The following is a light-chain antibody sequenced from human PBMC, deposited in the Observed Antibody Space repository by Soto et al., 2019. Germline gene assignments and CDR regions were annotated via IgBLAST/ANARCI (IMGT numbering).Light chain of an antibody. J-gene: IGKJ4*01. CDR3: QQNYNTLT. CDR1: QSVLYSSNNKNY. CDR2: WAS. Sequence: DIVMTQSPDSLAVSLSERATINCKSSQSVLYSSNNKNYLAWYLQKPGQPPKLLIYWASTRESGVPDRFSGSGSGTDFTLTISSLQAEDVAFYYCQQNYNTLTFGGGTKVEIK. V-gene: IGKV4-1*01.